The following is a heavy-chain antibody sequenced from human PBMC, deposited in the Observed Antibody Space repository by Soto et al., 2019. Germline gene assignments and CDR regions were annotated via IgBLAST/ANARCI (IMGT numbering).Heavy chain of an antibody. CDR3: AREFSNSPEAFDS. V-gene: IGHV4-61*01. CDR1: GGSVNRDNLY. J-gene: IGHJ4*02. D-gene: IGHD6-6*01. Sequence: SETLSLTCTVSGGSVNRDNLYWGWIRQPPGRGLEWIGYIYYTGSTNYNPSLKSRVTISIDTSRNQFSLKLSSVTAADTAVYYCAREFSNSPEAFDSWGQGSLVTVSS. CDR2: IYYTGST.